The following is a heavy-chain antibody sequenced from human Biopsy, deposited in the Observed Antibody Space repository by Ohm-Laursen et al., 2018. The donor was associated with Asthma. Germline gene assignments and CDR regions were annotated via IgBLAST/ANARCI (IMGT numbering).Heavy chain of an antibody. D-gene: IGHD3-16*01. J-gene: IGHJ4*02. CDR2: IYYIGST. Sequence: SQTLSLTCPVSGGSISSGAYYWSWVRQPPGKGLEWIGDIYYIGSTYYNPSLKSRVAISLGTSKNQFSLKLSSVTAADTAVYFCARRGGVRRYFDYWGQGTLVTVSS. CDR3: ARRGGVRRYFDY. V-gene: IGHV4-30-4*01. CDR1: GGSISSGAYY.